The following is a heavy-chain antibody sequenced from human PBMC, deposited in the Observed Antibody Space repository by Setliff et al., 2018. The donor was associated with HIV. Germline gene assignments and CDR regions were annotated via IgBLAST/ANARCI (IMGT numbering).Heavy chain of an antibody. CDR2: INPSGGST. J-gene: IGHJ4*02. Sequence: ASVKVSCKASGYTFTSYYMHWVRQAPGQGLEWMGIINPSGGSTSYAQKFQGRVTMTRDTSTSTVYMEMSSLKSEDTAFYFCARADYDLLTGSYGALDSWGQGTLVTVSS. V-gene: IGHV1-46*01. CDR1: GYTFTSYY. D-gene: IGHD3-9*01. CDR3: ARADYDLLTGSYGALDS.